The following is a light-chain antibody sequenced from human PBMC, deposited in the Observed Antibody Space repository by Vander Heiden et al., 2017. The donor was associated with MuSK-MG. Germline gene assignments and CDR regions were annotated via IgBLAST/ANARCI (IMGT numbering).Light chain of an antibody. Sequence: DIQLTQSPSFLSASVGDRVTITCRASQGISSYLAWYQQKPGKAPKLLIYAASTLQRGVQSRFSGSGYGTEFTLTISSRQPEDFATYYCQQRNSDPRDRTFGQGTKVEIK. CDR1: QGISSY. J-gene: IGKJ1*01. CDR2: AAS. CDR3: QQRNSDPRDRT. V-gene: IGKV1-9*01.